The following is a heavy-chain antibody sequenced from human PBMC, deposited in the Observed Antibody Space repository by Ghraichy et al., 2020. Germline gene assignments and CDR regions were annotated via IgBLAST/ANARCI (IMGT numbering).Heavy chain of an antibody. D-gene: IGHD3-22*01. Sequence: GGSLRLSCAASGFTFSSYAMSWVRQAPGKGLEWVSAISGSGGSTYYADSVKGRFTISRDNSKNTLYLQMNSLRAEDTAVYYCAKDLDMIVVVIKKAGYYYYGMDVWGQGTTVTVSS. CDR3: AKDLDMIVVVIKKAGYYYYGMDV. J-gene: IGHJ6*02. CDR1: GFTFSSYA. V-gene: IGHV3-23*01. CDR2: ISGSGGST.